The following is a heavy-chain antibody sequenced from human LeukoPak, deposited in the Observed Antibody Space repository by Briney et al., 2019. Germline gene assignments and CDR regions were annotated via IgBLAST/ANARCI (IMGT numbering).Heavy chain of an antibody. CDR1: GYSFTDYY. J-gene: IGHJ4*02. CDR3: ARGVGARLVRGVINFDY. CDR2: ISPNSGGA. Sequence: ASVKVSCKASGYSFTDYYMHWVRQAPGQGLEWMGWISPNSGGANYAQKFQGSVTLTRDTSIGTAYMEMSTLRSDDTAVYYCARGVGARLVRGVINFDYWGQGTLVTVSS. D-gene: IGHD3-10*01. V-gene: IGHV1-2*02.